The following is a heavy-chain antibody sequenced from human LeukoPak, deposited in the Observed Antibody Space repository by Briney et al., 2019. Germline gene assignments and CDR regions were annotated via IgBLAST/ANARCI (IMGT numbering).Heavy chain of an antibody. CDR3: ARRTDRSFWYLDY. Sequence: GESLKISCKGSGYSFTNYWIGWVRLMPGKGLEWMGIIYPGDSDTRYSPSFQGQVTISADKSISPAYLQWSSLKASDTAMYYCARRTDRSFWYLDYWGQGTLVTVSS. CDR1: GYSFTNYW. V-gene: IGHV5-51*01. CDR2: IYPGDSDT. J-gene: IGHJ4*02.